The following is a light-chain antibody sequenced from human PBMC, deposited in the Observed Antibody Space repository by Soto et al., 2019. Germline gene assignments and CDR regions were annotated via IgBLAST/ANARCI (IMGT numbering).Light chain of an antibody. CDR1: QSISLS. CDR2: DAS. Sequence: EIVFTQSPAILSVSPGERATLSCSASQSISLSLAWYQQKPGQAPRLLISDASTRATGIPARFSGSGSGTEFTLTISSLKSEDFALYYCHQYNSWPPGTFGQGTKVDXK. V-gene: IGKV3-15*01. J-gene: IGKJ2*01. CDR3: HQYNSWPPGT.